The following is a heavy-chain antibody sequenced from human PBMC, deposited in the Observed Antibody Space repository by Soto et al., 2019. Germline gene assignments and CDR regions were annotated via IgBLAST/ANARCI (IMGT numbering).Heavy chain of an antibody. CDR3: ARDRGAYGMDV. CDR2: ISAYNGNT. V-gene: IGHV1-18*01. Sequence: SVKVSCKASGYTFTSYGISWVRQAPGQGLEWMGWISAYNGNTNYAQKLQGRVTMTTDTSTNTAYMELRSLRSDDTAVYYCARDRGAYGMDVWGQGTTVTVSS. D-gene: IGHD3-10*01. CDR1: GYTFTSYG. J-gene: IGHJ6*02.